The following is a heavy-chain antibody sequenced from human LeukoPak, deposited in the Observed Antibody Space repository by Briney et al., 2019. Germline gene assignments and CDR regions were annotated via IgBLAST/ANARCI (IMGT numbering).Heavy chain of an antibody. Sequence: ASVTVSCKASGYTFTGYYMHWVRQAHGQGREWMGWINPNSGGTNYAQKFQGRVTMTRDTSISTAYMELSRLRSDDTAVYYCARQGAATFRWFDPWGQGTLVTVSS. V-gene: IGHV1-2*02. J-gene: IGHJ5*02. CDR3: ARQGAATFRWFDP. CDR2: INPNSGGT. CDR1: GYTFTGYY. D-gene: IGHD1-26*01.